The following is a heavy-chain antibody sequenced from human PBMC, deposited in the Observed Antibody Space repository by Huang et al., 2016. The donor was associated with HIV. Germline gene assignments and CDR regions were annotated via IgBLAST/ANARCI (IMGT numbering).Heavy chain of an antibody. CDR2: IIPIVRTA. V-gene: IGHV1-69*01. J-gene: IGHJ4*02. D-gene: IGHD5-12*01. Sequence: QGHLVQSGAEVKKPGSSVKMSCRASGGTFISYAITWVRQAPGQGLEWVGQIIPIVRTANSAQKCQGSVTWTAGEARNTVLMEIRGLRSAETAVDYCGREGAGSGSDYISRFGYWGQGSPVTVSS. CDR3: GREGAGSGSDYISRFGY. CDR1: GGTFISYA.